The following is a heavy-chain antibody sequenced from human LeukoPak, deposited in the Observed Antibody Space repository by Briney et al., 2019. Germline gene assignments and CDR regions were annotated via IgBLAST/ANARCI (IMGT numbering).Heavy chain of an antibody. CDR2: INPNTGAT. V-gene: IGHV1-2*02. D-gene: IGHD6-19*01. Sequence: ASVKVSCKASGYTFTGYFIHWVRQAPGQGLEWMGWINPNTGATTYAQKFQGRVTMTRDTSINTAYMELSRLRGDDTAVYYCVRSGAVAGSRGYYYFYYYMDVWAKGTTVTISS. CDR1: GYTFTGYF. CDR3: VRSGAVAGSRGYYYFYYYMDV. J-gene: IGHJ6*03.